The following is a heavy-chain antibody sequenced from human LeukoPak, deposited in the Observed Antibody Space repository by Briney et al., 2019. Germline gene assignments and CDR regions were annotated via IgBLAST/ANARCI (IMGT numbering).Heavy chain of an antibody. CDR3: ASTGEMYTSGWFFDY. D-gene: IGHD6-19*01. J-gene: IGHJ4*02. V-gene: IGHV4-59*01. CDR2: VYYSGST. Sequence: PSETLSLTCTVSGGSISNYYWSWIRQPPGKGLEGIGYVYYSGSTNYNPSLKSRVTISIDTSKNQFSLKLSSVTAADTAVYYCASTGEMYTSGWFFDYWGQGILVTVSS. CDR1: GGSISNYY.